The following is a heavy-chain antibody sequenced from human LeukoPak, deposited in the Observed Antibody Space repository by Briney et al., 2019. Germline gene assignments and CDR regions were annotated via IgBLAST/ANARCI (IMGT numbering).Heavy chain of an antibody. CDR1: GGTFSSYA. CDR3: ARERGSGSSYYYYYYGMDV. CDR2: IIPILGIA. Sequence: SVKVSCKASGGTFSSYAISWVRPAPGQGLEWMGRIIPILGIANYAQKFQGRVTITADKSTSTAYMELSSLRSEDTAVYYCARERGSGSSYYYYYYGMDVWGHGTTVTVSS. D-gene: IGHD3-10*01. J-gene: IGHJ6*02. V-gene: IGHV1-69*04.